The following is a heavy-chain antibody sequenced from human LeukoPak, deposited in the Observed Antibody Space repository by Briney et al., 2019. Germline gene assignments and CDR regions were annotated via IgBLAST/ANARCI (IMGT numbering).Heavy chain of an antibody. J-gene: IGHJ1*01. V-gene: IGHV3-23*01. CDR2: ISGSGGST. CDR3: AKSPWGSSWYGGEYFQH. Sequence: GASLRLSCAASGFTFSSYAMSWVRQTPGKGLEWVSAISGSGGSTYYADSVKGRFTISRDNSKNTLYLQMNSLRAEGTAVYYCAKSPWGSSWYGGEYFQHWGQAPWSPSPQ. D-gene: IGHD6-13*01. CDR1: GFTFSSYA.